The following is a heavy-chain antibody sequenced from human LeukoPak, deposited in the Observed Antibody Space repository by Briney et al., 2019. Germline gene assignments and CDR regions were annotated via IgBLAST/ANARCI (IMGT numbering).Heavy chain of an antibody. CDR3: ATDIVLMVYAFGY. CDR2: FDPEDGET. Sequence: ASVKVSCRASGYTFTGYYIYWVRQAPGKGLEWMGGFDPEDGETIYAQKFQGRVTMTEDTSTDTAYMELSSLRSEDTAVYYCATDIVLMVYAFGYWGQGTLVTVSS. CDR1: GYTFTGYY. V-gene: IGHV1-24*01. D-gene: IGHD2-8*01. J-gene: IGHJ4*02.